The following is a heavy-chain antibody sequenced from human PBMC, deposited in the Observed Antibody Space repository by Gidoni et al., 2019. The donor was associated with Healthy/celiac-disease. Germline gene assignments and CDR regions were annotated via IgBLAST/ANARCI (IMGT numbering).Heavy chain of an antibody. CDR1: GFTFRSYG. J-gene: IGHJ3*02. CDR3: ARDRSGWYGDDAFDI. V-gene: IGHV3-33*01. CDR2: IWYDGSNK. Sequence: QVQLVESGGGVVQPGRSLRLSCAASGFTFRSYGMHWVRQAPGKGLEWVAVIWYDGSNKYYADSVKGRFTISRDNSKNTLYLQMNSLRAEDTAVYYCARDRSGWYGDDAFDIWGQGTMVTVSS. D-gene: IGHD6-19*01.